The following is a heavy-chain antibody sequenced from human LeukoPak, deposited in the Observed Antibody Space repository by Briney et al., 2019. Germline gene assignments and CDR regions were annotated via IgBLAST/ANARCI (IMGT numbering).Heavy chain of an antibody. CDR2: ISPQSGNK. D-gene: IGHD1-1*01. CDR3: TRVRNSNNWWGAFDI. V-gene: IGHV1-18*01. CDR1: GYTFDTSS. J-gene: IGHJ3*02. Sequence: ASVNVSCKAFGYTFDTSSITWVRQAPGQRLEWMGWISPQSGNKQYAQGVQGRVTMTTDTSRSTAYMELRSLRPDDTAVYYCTRVRNSNNWWGAFDIWGQGTMVTVS.